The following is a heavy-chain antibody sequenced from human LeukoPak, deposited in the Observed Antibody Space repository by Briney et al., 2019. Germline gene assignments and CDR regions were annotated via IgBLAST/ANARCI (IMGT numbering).Heavy chain of an antibody. J-gene: IGHJ5*02. D-gene: IGHD2-2*01. Sequence: ASVKVSCKASGYTFTGYYMHWVRQAPGQGLEWMGWINPNSGGTNYAQKFQGRVTLTRDTSISTAYMELSRLRSDDTAVYYCATKHCSSSSCEDWLDPWGQGTLVTVTS. V-gene: IGHV1-2*02. CDR3: ATKHCSSSSCEDWLDP. CDR1: GYTFTGYY. CDR2: INPNSGGT.